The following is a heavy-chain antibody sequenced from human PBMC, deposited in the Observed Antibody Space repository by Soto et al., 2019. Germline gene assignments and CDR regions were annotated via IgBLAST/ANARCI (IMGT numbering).Heavy chain of an antibody. J-gene: IGHJ4*02. V-gene: IGHV4-59*08. CDR2: VYNSGST. Sequence: QVQLQESGPGLVKPSETLSLTCTVSGSSISSYYWSWIQQLPGKGLEWIGYVYNSGSTNDNPSLKSRVTISVDTSKNQFSLKLSSVTAADTAVYYCARHDDYSSSWYPFAYWGQGTLVTVSS. CDR3: ARHDDYSSSWYPFAY. CDR1: GSSISSYY. D-gene: IGHD6-13*01.